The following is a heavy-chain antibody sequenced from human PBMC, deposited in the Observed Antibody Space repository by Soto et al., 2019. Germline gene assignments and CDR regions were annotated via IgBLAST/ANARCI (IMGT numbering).Heavy chain of an antibody. CDR2: IYWDDSK. J-gene: IGHJ4*02. D-gene: IGHD3-10*02. CDR1: GFSLTTDRVG. CDR3: AHAYVGRSLY. Sequence: QITLKESGPPLVKPTQTLTLTCTFSGFSLTTDRVGVGWIRQPPGEALEWLAVIYWDDSKTYRPSLESRLTITEDTSKNQVALTMTNMDSLDTATYYCAHAYVGRSLYWGQGTLVTVSS. V-gene: IGHV2-5*02.